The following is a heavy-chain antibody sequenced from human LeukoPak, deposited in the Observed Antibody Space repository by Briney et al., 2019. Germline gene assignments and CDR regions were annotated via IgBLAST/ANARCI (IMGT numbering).Heavy chain of an antibody. V-gene: IGHV3-64*01. D-gene: IGHD6-13*01. CDR3: ARAVGIAAAGTNAFDI. CDR2: ISSNGGST. Sequence: PGGSLRLSCAVSGFTFSSYAMHWVRQAPGKGLEYVSAISSNGGSTYYANSVKGRFTISRDNSKNTLYLQMGSLRAEDMAVYYCARAVGIAAAGTNAFDIWGQGTMVTVSS. J-gene: IGHJ3*02. CDR1: GFTFSSYA.